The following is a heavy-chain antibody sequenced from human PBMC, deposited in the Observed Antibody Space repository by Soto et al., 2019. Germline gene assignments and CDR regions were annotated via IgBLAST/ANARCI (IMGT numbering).Heavy chain of an antibody. J-gene: IGHJ4*02. Sequence: QVQLVESGGGVVQPGRSLRLSCAASGFTFSTHDMHWVRQAPGKGLECVAIVSFDGSNKYYADSVKGRFTISRDNSKNTLYLQMSGLTHEDTAVYYCARDQTGITTTGGGRIDHWGQGTLVTVSS. V-gene: IGHV3-30-3*01. CDR1: GFTFSTHD. CDR3: ARDQTGITTTGGGRIDH. D-gene: IGHD1-20*01. CDR2: VSFDGSNK.